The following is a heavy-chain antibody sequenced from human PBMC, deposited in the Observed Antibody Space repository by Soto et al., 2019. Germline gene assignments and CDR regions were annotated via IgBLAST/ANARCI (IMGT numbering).Heavy chain of an antibody. D-gene: IGHD6-6*01. CDR3: ARVGGVAARTFDY. CDR2: IYYSGST. CDR1: GGAINDFY. J-gene: IGHJ4*02. Sequence: SETLSLTCTVSGGAINDFYWSWIRQPPGKGLEWIGYIYYSGSTDYNPSLKGRVTISVDTSKNQFSLKLRSVTAADTAVYYFARVGGVAARTFDYWGQGTLVTVSS. V-gene: IGHV4-59*01.